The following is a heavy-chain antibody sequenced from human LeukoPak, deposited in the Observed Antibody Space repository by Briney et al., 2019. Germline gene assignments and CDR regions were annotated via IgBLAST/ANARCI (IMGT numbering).Heavy chain of an antibody. V-gene: IGHV3-53*01. J-gene: IGHJ4*02. D-gene: IGHD5-24*01. CDR1: GFTVRDGY. CDR3: ARAQFRH. Sequence: PGGSLRLSCAASGFTVRDGYMSWVRQAPGKRLEWLAFIYVSGTTFYAASVKGRFTISRDNAKNSLYLQMDSLRAEDTAVYYCARAQFRHWGQGTLVTVSS. CDR2: IYVSGTT.